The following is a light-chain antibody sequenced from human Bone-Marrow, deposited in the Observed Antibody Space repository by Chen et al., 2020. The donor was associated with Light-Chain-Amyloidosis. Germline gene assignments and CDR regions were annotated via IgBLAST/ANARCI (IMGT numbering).Light chain of an antibody. V-gene: IGLV3-25*03. Sequence: SYELTQPPSVSVSPGQTARITCSGDDLPTKYAYWYQQKPGQAPVLVIHRDTKRPSGISERFYGSSSGTTDTLTISGVQAEDEADYHCQSADSSGTYEVIFGGGTKLTGL. CDR2: RDT. CDR3: QSADSSGTYEVI. J-gene: IGLJ2*01. CDR1: DLPTKY.